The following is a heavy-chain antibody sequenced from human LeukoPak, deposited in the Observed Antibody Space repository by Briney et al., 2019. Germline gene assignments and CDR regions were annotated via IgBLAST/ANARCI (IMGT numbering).Heavy chain of an antibody. CDR1: GFAFSTYG. J-gene: IGHJ4*02. CDR2: ISGSGGST. V-gene: IGHV3-23*01. CDR3: AKANVLLWFGELLYFDY. Sequence: GGSLRLSCTASGFAFSTYGMNWVRQAPGKGLEWVSAISGSGGSTYYADSVKGRSTISRDNSKNTLYLQMNSLRAEDTAVYYCAKANVLLWFGELLYFDYWGQGTLVTVSS. D-gene: IGHD3-10*01.